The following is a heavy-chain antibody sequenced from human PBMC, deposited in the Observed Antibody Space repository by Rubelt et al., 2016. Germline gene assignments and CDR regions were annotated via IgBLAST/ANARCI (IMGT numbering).Heavy chain of an antibody. Sequence: SWIRQPAGKGLEWIGEINHSGSTNYNPSLKSRVTISVDTSKNQFSLKLSSVTAADTAVYYCATSGGNGGDFDYWGQGTLVTVSS. D-gene: IGHD4-23*01. CDR3: ATSGGNGGDFDY. J-gene: IGHJ4*02. CDR2: INHSGST. V-gene: IGHV4-34*01.